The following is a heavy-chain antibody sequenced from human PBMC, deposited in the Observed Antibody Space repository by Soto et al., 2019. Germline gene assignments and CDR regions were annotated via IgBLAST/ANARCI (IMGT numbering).Heavy chain of an antibody. V-gene: IGHV3-7*04. CDR3: ARVPRDSSGLAYMDYYYYYMDV. Sequence: EVQLVESGGGLVQPGGSLRLSCAASGFTFSSYWMSWVRQAPGKGLEWVANIKQDGSEKYYVDSVKGRFTISRDNAKNSLYLQMKSLRAEDTAVYYCARVPRDSSGLAYMDYYYYYMDVWGKGTTVTVSS. J-gene: IGHJ6*03. D-gene: IGHD6-19*01. CDR1: GFTFSSYW. CDR2: IKQDGSEK.